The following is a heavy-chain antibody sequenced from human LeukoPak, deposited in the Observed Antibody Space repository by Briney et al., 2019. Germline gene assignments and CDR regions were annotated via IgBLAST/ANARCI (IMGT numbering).Heavy chain of an antibody. D-gene: IGHD3-3*01. CDR1: GFTFSSYS. CDR2: ISSSSSYI. V-gene: IGHV3-21*01. J-gene: IGHJ3*02. Sequence: GGSLRLSCAASGFTFSSYSMNWVRQAPGKGLEWVSSISSSSSYIYYADSVKGRFTISRDNAKNSLYPQMNSLRAEDTAVYYCARDRLYYDFWSGYRHDAFDIWGQGTMVTVSS. CDR3: ARDRLYYDFWSGYRHDAFDI.